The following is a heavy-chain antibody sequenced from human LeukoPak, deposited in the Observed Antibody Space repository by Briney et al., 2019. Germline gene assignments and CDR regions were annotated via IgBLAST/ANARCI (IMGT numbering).Heavy chain of an antibody. V-gene: IGHV3-33*01. J-gene: IGHJ6*02. Sequence: GGSLRLSCAASGFTFSSYGMHWVRQAPGKGLEWVAGIWYDGSNKYYADSVKGRFTISRDNSKNTLYLQMNSLRAEDTAVYYCARDRAAADDYYYYGMDVWGQGTMVTVSS. D-gene: IGHD6-13*01. CDR1: GFTFSSYG. CDR2: IWYDGSNK. CDR3: ARDRAAADDYYYYGMDV.